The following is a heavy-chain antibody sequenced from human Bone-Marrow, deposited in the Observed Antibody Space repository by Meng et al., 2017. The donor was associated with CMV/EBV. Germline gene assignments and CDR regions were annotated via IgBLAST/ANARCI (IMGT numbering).Heavy chain of an antibody. V-gene: IGHV3-48*03. Sequence: SLKISCAASGFTFSSYEMNWVRQAPGKGLEWVSYISSSGSTIYYADSVKGRFTISRDNAKNSLYLQMNSLRAEDTAVYYCASFNDILTGYGNGMDVWGQGTTVTVSS. D-gene: IGHD3-9*01. CDR3: ASFNDILTGYGNGMDV. CDR2: ISSSGSTI. J-gene: IGHJ6*02. CDR1: GFTFSSYE.